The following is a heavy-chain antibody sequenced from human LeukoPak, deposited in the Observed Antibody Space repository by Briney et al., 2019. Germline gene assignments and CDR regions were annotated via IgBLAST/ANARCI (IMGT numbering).Heavy chain of an antibody. CDR1: GFTFDDYA. D-gene: IGHD3-10*01. Sequence: GRSLRLSCAASGFTFDDYAMHWVRQAPGKGLEWVSGISWNSGSIGYADSVKGRFTISRDNAKNSLYPQMNSLRAEDTALYYCAKAGLGELFGFDYWGQGTLVTVSS. CDR2: ISWNSGSI. CDR3: AKAGLGELFGFDY. J-gene: IGHJ4*02. V-gene: IGHV3-9*01.